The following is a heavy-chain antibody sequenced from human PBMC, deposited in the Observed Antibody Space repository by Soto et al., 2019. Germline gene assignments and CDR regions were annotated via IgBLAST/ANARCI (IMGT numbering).Heavy chain of an antibody. CDR2: ITPFNGNT. CDR1: GNTLTYVY. CDR3: ARRAGVMVPFDY. J-gene: IGHJ4*02. Sequence: SVKVSCKGSGNTLTYVYLHWVRQAPGQALEWMGWITPFNGNTKYAQKFQDRVTFTGDTSLNTAYLEWSSLKASDTAVYYCARRAGVMVPFDYWGQGTLVTVSS. V-gene: IGHV1-45*02. D-gene: IGHD3-16*01.